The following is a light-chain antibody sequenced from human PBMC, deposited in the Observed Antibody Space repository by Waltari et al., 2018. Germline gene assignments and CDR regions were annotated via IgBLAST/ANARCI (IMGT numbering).Light chain of an antibody. J-gene: IGLJ3*02. CDR2: DVS. Sequence: QSALTQPASVSGSPGQSITISCSGTSSDVGFYNYVSWYQQHPGKAPKLMIYDVSQRPSGVSGRFSGSKSGNTASLTSSGLQAEDEADYYCNSYTGSSSWVFGGGTKVTVL. V-gene: IGLV2-14*01. CDR3: NSYTGSSSWV. CDR1: SSDVGFYNY.